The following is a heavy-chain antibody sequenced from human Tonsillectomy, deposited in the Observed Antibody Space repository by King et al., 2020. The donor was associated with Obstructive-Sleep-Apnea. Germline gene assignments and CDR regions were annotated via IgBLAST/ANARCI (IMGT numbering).Heavy chain of an antibody. CDR1: GFTFDDYA. CDR2: ISWNSGSI. J-gene: IGHJ3*02. CDR3: AKGGRLLSDAFDI. Sequence: QLVQSGGGLVQPGRSLRLSCAASGFTFDDYAMHWVRQAPGKGLEWVSGISWNSGSIGYSDSVKGRFTFSRDNAKNSLYLQMNSLRAEDTALYYCAKGGRLLSDAFDIWGQGTMVTVSS. V-gene: IGHV3-9*01.